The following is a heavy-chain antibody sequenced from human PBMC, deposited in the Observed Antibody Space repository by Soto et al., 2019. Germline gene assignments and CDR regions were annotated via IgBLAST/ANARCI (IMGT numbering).Heavy chain of an antibody. CDR1: GFTFGSYA. CDR3: AKVGGFIVVLPAVRDANYYMDV. V-gene: IGHV3-23*01. D-gene: IGHD2-2*01. Sequence: GGSLRLSCAASGFTFGSYAMSWVRQAPGKGLEWVSAISGRGGSTYYADSVKGRFTISRDNSKNLLYLQMNSLRAEDTAVYYCAKVGGFIVVLPAVRDANYYMDVWGKGTTVTVSS. J-gene: IGHJ6*03. CDR2: ISGRGGST.